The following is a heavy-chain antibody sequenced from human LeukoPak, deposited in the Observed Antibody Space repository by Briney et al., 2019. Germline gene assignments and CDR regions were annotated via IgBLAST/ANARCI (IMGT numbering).Heavy chain of an antibody. Sequence: MTSETLSLTCTVSDDSKSDYYRGWIRQPPGKGLEWIGYFHNSGTSTYNPSLKSRVTISADTSKNQFSLKLNSLTTADTAVYYCTRGAGWLIDYWGQGILVTVSS. CDR2: FHNSGTS. V-gene: IGHV4-59*01. D-gene: IGHD3-16*01. CDR3: TRGAGWLIDY. CDR1: DDSKSDYY. J-gene: IGHJ4*02.